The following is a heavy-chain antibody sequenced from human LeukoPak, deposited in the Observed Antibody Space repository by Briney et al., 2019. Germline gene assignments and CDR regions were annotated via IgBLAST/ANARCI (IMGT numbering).Heavy chain of an antibody. CDR3: ASTITMVRGVIGTDYYYYYMDV. CDR2: FYYSGNT. V-gene: IGHV4-59*01. D-gene: IGHD3-10*01. J-gene: IGHJ6*03. Sequence: PSETLSLTCTVSGGSISSYYWSWTRQPPGKGLGWIGYFYYSGNTNYNPSLKSRVTMSVDTSRNQFSLKLSSVTAADTAVYYCASTITMVRGVIGTDYYYYYMDVWGKGTTVTISS. CDR1: GGSISSYY.